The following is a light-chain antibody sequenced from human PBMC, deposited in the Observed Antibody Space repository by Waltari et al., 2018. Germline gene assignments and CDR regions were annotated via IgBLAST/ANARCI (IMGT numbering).Light chain of an antibody. V-gene: IGKV3-20*01. CDR3: QKYGNLSAT. CDR1: QSVSRY. Sequence: EIVLTQSPGTLSLSPGERATLSCRASQSVSRYLAWYQQKPGQAPRLLNYDTSISATGVPDRFGGSGSGTEFSLTITRLEPEDFAVYYCQKYGNLSATFGQGTKVQMK. J-gene: IGKJ1*01. CDR2: DTS.